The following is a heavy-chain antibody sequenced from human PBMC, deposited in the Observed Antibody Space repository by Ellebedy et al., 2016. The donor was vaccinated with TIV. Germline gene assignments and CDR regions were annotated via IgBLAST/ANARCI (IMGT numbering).Heavy chain of an antibody. CDR1: GFTFSTFW. V-gene: IGHV3-49*03. CDR2: IRKKGYGGTT. CDR3: ARSDSNGWYGVSDY. D-gene: IGHD6-19*01. Sequence: GGSLRLSCAASGFTFSTFWISWLRQAPGKGLEWVSFIRKKGYGGTTEYAASVKGRFTISRDDSKSIADLQMNSLKTEDTAVYYCARSDSNGWYGVSDYWGRGTQVTVSS. J-gene: IGHJ4*02.